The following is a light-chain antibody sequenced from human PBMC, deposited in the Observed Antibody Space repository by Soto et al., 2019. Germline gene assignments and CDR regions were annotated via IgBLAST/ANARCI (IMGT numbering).Light chain of an antibody. CDR2: DAS. CDR3: QQRRNWPLT. CDR1: QSVYNN. Sequence: EIVLTQSPATLSLSPGERATLSCRASQSVYNNLAWYQQKPGQAPRLLLYDASTRATGIPARFSGSGSETDFTLTISSLEPEDFAVYYCQQRRNWPLTFGGGTKVEI. J-gene: IGKJ4*01. V-gene: IGKV3-11*01.